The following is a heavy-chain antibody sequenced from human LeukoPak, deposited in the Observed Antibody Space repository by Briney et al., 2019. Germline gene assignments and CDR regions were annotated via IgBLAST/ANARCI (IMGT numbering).Heavy chain of an antibody. V-gene: IGHV4-4*07. CDR1: GGSLSSYY. CDR3: ARGPRITIFGVVRRFDY. D-gene: IGHD3-3*01. J-gene: IGHJ4*02. Sequence: SETLSLTCTVSGGSLSSYYWNWIRQPAGKGLEWIGRIYTSGSTNYNPSLKSRVTISVDTSKNQFSLKLSSVTAADTAVYYCARGPRITIFGVVRRFDYWGQGTLVTVSS. CDR2: IYTSGST.